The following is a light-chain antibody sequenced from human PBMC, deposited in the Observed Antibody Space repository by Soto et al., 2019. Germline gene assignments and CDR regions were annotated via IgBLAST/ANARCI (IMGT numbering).Light chain of an antibody. CDR3: QEFNTAPLT. CDR1: QDISVN. V-gene: IGKV1-27*01. CDR2: RAS. Sequence: DIQMTQSPSSLSASVGDRVTITCRATQDISVNLAWYQQKPGKDPKLLIYRASTLQFGVPSRFIGSGSGADFTLTISSLQPEDVATYYCQEFNTAPLTFGQGTRLLIK. J-gene: IGKJ5*01.